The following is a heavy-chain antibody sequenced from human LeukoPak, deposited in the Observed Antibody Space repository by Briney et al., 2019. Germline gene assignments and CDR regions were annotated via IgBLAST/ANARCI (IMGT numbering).Heavy chain of an antibody. CDR1: GYTLTELS. Sequence: RASVKVSCKVSGYTLTELSMHWVRQAPGKGLEWMGGFDPEDGETIYAQKSQGRVTMTEDTSTDTAYMELSSLRSEDTAVYYCAASSTTSYYYYYMDVWGKGTTVTVSS. CDR2: FDPEDGET. D-gene: IGHD1-1*01. V-gene: IGHV1-24*01. CDR3: AASSTTSYYYYYMDV. J-gene: IGHJ6*03.